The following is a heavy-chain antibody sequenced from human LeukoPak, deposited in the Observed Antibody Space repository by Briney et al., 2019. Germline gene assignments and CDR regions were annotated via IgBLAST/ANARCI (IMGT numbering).Heavy chain of an antibody. D-gene: IGHD2-2*01. CDR2: IIPIFGTA. V-gene: IGHV1-69*01. CDR1: GGTFSSYA. CDR3: ARALVVPAAMDY. Sequence: ASVKVSCKASGGTFSSYATSWVRQAPGQGLEWMGGIIPIFGTANYAQKFQGRVTITADESTSTAYMELSSLRSEDTAVYYCARALVVPAAMDYWGQGTLVTVSS. J-gene: IGHJ4*02.